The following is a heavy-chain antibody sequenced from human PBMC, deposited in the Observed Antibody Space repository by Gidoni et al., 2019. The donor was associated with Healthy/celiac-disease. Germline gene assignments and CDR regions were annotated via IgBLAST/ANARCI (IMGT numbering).Heavy chain of an antibody. J-gene: IGHJ4*02. CDR2: INHSGRT. V-gene: IGHV4-34*01. CDR3: ARGAEYSSGWSN. CDR1: AGSFSGYY. Sequence: QVQLQQWGAGLLKPSEPLSLTCAVYAGSFSGYYWSWIRQPPGKGLEWIGEINHSGRTNYNPSLKSRVTISVDTSKNQFSLKLSSVTAADTAVYYCARGAEYSSGWSNWGQGTLVTVSS. D-gene: IGHD6-19*01.